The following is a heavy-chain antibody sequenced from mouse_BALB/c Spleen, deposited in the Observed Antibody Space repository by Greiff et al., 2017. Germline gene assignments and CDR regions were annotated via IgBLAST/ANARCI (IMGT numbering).Heavy chain of an antibody. CDR3: ARDYYGSSPYYAMDY. V-gene: IGHV1S137*01. CDR2: ISTYYGDA. J-gene: IGHJ4*01. Sequence: QVQLQQSGAELVRPGVSVKISCKGSGYTFTDYAMHWVKQSHAKSLEWIGVISTYYGDASYNQKFKGKATMTVDKSSSTAYMELARLTSEDSAIYYCARDYYGSSPYYAMDYWGQGTSVTVSS. D-gene: IGHD1-1*01. CDR1: GYTFTDYA.